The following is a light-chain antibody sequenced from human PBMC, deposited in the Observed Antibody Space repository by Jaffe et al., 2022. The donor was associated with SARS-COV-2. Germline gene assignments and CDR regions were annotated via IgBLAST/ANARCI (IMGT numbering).Light chain of an antibody. V-gene: IGLV3-19*01. J-gene: IGLJ2*01. CDR2: GKN. CDR3: NSRDSFSSHIPVV. CDR1: RLRTFY. Sequence: SSELTQDPAVSVPLGQTVRITCQGDRLRTFYASWYQQKPGQAPVLVIFGKNNRPSGIPDRFSGSSSGNTASLTITGAQAEDEADYYCNSRDSFSSHIPVVFGGGTKLTVL.